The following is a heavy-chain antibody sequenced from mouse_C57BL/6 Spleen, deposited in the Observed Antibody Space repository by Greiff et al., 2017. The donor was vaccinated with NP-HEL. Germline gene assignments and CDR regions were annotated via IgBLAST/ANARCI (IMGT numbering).Heavy chain of an antibody. Sequence: QVQLQQSGAELARPGASVKLSCKASGYTFTSYGISWVKQRTGQGLEWIGEIYPRSGNTYYNEKFKGKATLTADKSSSTAYMELRSLTSEDSAVYFCARSALGVKRDYFDYWGQGTTLTVSS. J-gene: IGHJ2*01. CDR3: ARSALGVKRDYFDY. CDR1: GYTFTSYG. CDR2: IYPRSGNT. V-gene: IGHV1-81*01. D-gene: IGHD2-2*01.